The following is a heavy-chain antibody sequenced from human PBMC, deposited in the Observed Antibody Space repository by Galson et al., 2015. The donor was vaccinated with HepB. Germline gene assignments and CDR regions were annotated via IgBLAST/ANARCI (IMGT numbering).Heavy chain of an antibody. D-gene: IGHD3-22*01. CDR2: ISSSSSTI. CDR1: GFTFSSYS. Sequence: SLRLSCAASGFTFSSYSMNWVRQAPGKGLEWVSYISSSSSTIYYADSVKGRFTISRDNAKNSLYLQMNSLRAEDTAVYYCARTTSLEGYYYDSSGYYGGAFDIWGQGTMVTVSS. J-gene: IGHJ3*02. V-gene: IGHV3-48*01. CDR3: ARTTSLEGYYYDSSGYYGGAFDI.